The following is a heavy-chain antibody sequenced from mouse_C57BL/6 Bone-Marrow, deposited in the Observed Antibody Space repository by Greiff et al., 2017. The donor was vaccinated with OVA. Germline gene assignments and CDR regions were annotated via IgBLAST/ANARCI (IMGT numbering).Heavy chain of an antibody. V-gene: IGHV1-18*01. D-gene: IGHD1-1*01. Sequence: VHVKQSGPELVKPGASVKIPCKASGYTFTDYNMDWVKQSHGKSLEWIGDINPNNGGTIYNQKFKGKATLTVDKSSSTAYMELRSLTSEDPAVYYCARESTTVVAHWYFDVWGTGTTVTVSS. CDR1: GYTFTDYN. CDR2: INPNNGGT. J-gene: IGHJ1*03. CDR3: ARESTTVVAHWYFDV.